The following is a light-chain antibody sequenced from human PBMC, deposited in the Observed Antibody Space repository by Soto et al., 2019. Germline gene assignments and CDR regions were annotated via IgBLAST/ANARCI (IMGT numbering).Light chain of an antibody. J-gene: IGLJ1*01. Sequence: QSALTQPASVSGSPGQSITISCTGTSSDVGGYNYVSWYQQHPGKAPKLILYEVNQRPSGVSNRFSGSKSGNTASLTISGLQPEDEADYYCCSYASSSTYVFGTGTKLTVL. CDR1: SSDVGGYNY. CDR2: EVN. CDR3: CSYASSSTYV. V-gene: IGLV2-14*01.